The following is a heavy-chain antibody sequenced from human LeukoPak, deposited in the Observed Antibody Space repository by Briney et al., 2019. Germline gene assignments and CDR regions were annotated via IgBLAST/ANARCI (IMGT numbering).Heavy chain of an antibody. V-gene: IGHV3-74*01. J-gene: IGHJ4*02. D-gene: IGHD3-22*01. CDR3: AKRGVVIRVILVGFHKEAYYFDS. Sequence: GGSLRLSCAASGFTFSSYWMHWVRQAPGKGLVWVSRINSDVSSTSYADSLKGRVTISRDNATNTPYLQMNSLRAEDTAVYFCAKRGVVIRVILVGFHKEAYYFDSWGQGALVTVSS. CDR2: INSDVSST. CDR1: GFTFSSYW.